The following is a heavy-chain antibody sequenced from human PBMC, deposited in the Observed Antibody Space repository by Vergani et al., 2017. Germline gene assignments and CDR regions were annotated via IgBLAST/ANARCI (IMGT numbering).Heavy chain of an antibody. CDR3: ARSLSTAQLNWYFDL. J-gene: IGHJ2*01. D-gene: IGHD1-1*01. V-gene: IGHV4-39*07. Sequence: QLQLQESGPGLVKPSETLSLTCTVSGGSISSSSYYWGWIRQPPGKGLEWIGSIYYSGSADYHPSLKTRVTISVDTSKSQFSLRLTSVTAADTAVYYCARSLSTAQLNWYFDLWGRGTLVTVSS. CDR1: GGSISSSSYY. CDR2: IYYSGSA.